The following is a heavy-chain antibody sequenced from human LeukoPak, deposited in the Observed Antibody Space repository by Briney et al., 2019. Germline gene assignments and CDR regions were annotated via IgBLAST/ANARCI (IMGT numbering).Heavy chain of an antibody. Sequence: PGGSLRLSCAASGFTFSDYGMHWVRQAPGKGLEWVSAISGSGGSTYYADSVKGRFTISRDNSKNTLYLQMDSLRAEDTAVYYCAKDVGLLLVYWGQGTLVTVSS. CDR3: AKDVGLLLVY. CDR2: ISGSGGST. J-gene: IGHJ4*02. CDR1: GFTFSDYG. V-gene: IGHV3-23*01. D-gene: IGHD2-15*01.